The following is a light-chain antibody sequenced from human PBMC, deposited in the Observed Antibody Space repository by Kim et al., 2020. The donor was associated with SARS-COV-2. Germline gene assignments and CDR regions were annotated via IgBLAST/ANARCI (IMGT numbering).Light chain of an antibody. Sequence: VSARQKASITSSGAKLGDKFACCYQQQPRQSPVLVIYQASKRPSGIPERFSGSNCENTATLTISGTQAMDEADYYCQAWDSSSYVLGTGTKVTVL. CDR1: KLGDKF. V-gene: IGLV3-1*01. CDR2: QAS. CDR3: QAWDSSSYV. J-gene: IGLJ1*01.